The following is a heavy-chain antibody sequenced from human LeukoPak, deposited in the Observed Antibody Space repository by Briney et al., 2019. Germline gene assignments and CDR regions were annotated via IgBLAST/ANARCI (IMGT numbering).Heavy chain of an antibody. D-gene: IGHD6-19*01. Sequence: GGSLRLSCAASGFTFSNSAMHWVRQAPGKGLEWVAAISSDGRDKYYADSVKGRFTISRDNSKNTVYLQMNSLRAEDTAVYDCAKTTAGHSSGRDPGWPVDYWGQGTLVTVSS. CDR3: AKTTAGHSSGRDPGWPVDY. J-gene: IGHJ4*02. V-gene: IGHV3-30*07. CDR2: ISSDGRDK. CDR1: GFTFSNSA.